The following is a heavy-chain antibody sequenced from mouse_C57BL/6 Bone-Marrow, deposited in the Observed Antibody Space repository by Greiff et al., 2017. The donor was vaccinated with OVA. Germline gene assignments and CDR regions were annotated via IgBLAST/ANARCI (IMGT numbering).Heavy chain of an antibody. Sequence: EVQGVESGAELVRPGASVKLSCTASGFNIKDDYMHWVKQRPEQGLEWIGWIDPENGDTEYASKFQGKATITADTTSNTAYLQLSSLTSEDTAVYYCTTVYYYGSSWDYWGQGTTLTVSS. J-gene: IGHJ2*01. CDR1: GFNIKDDY. CDR2: IDPENGDT. CDR3: TTVYYYGSSWDY. D-gene: IGHD1-1*01. V-gene: IGHV14-4*01.